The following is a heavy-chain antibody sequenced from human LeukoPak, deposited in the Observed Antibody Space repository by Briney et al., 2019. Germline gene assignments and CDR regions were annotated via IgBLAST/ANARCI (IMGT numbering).Heavy chain of an antibody. J-gene: IGHJ5*02. CDR3: ARDRVRFFGGRGGNWFDP. D-gene: IGHD3-3*01. CDR1: GGSISSGDYY. V-gene: IGHV4-30-4*08. CDR2: IYYSGST. Sequence: SQTLSLTCTVSGGSISSGDYYWSWIRQPPGKGLEWIGYIYYSGSTYYNPSLKSRVTISVDTSKNQFSLKLSTVTAADTAVYYCARDRVRFFGGRGGNWFDPWGQGTLVTVSS.